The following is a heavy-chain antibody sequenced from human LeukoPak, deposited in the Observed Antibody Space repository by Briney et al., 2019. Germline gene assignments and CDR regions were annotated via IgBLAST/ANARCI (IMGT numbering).Heavy chain of an antibody. J-gene: IGHJ3*02. Sequence: PSETLSLTCTVSGGSISSGSYYWSWIRQPAGKGLEWIGRIYTSGSTNYNPSLKSRVTISVDTSKNQFSLKLSSVTAADTAVYYCAREAYYYDSSGYYYLPWGAIGRAFDIWGQGTMVTVSS. CDR3: AREAYYYDSSGYYYLPWGAIGRAFDI. CDR1: GGSISSGSYY. CDR2: IYTSGST. V-gene: IGHV4-61*02. D-gene: IGHD3-22*01.